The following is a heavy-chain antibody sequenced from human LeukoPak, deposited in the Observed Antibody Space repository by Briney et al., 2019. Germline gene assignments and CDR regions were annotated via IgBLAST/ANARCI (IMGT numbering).Heavy chain of an antibody. CDR3: ARALDGLIDY. D-gene: IGHD5-24*01. J-gene: IGHJ4*02. CDR2: ISDSGGST. Sequence: KPGGSLRLSCAASGFTFSSYAMHWVRQAPGKGLEWVSAISDSGGSTYYADSVKGRFTISRDNSKNTLYLQMNSLRAEDTAVYYCARALDGLIDYWGQGTLVTVSS. V-gene: IGHV3-23*01. CDR1: GFTFSSYA.